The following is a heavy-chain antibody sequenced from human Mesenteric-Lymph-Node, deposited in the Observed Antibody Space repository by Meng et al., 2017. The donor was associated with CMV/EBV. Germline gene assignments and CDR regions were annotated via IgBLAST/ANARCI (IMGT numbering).Heavy chain of an antibody. CDR2: ISYDGSNK. Sequence: GESLKISCAASGFTFSSYAMHWVRQAPGKGLEWVAVISYDGSNKYYADFVKGRFTISRDNSKNTLYLQMSSLRAEDTAVYYCARDSPDYDGDYNYYYGGQGTLVTVSS. D-gene: IGHD4-17*01. J-gene: IGHJ4*02. CDR1: GFTFSSYA. V-gene: IGHV3-30-3*01. CDR3: ARDSPDYDGDYNYYY.